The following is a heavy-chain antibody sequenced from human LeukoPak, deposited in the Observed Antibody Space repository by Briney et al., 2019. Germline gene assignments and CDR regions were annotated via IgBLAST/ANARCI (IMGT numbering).Heavy chain of an antibody. CDR1: GFTFSSYA. CDR3: ASHFRGLGATRPDY. V-gene: IGHV3-23*01. J-gene: IGHJ4*02. Sequence: GGSLRLSCAASGFTFSSYAMSWVRQAPGKGLEWVSAISGSGGSTYYADSVKGRFTISRDNSKNTLYLQMNSLRAEDTAVYYCASHFRGLGATRPDYWGQGTLVTVSS. CDR2: ISGSGGST. D-gene: IGHD1-26*01.